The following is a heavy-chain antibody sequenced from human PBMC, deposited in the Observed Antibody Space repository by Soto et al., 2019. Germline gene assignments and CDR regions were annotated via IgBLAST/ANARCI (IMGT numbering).Heavy chain of an antibody. CDR2: IGGSGGST. D-gene: IGHD6-13*01. V-gene: IGHV3-23*01. CDR3: AKGILVKPPGTRAFDI. J-gene: IGHJ3*02. Sequence: EVQLLESGGGLVQPGGSLRLSCAASGFTFSSHAMSWVRQAPGKGLEWVSTIGGSGGSTYYADSVKGRFTISRDNSNNALYLQMNRLRAGDTAVYYCAKGILVKPPGTRAFDIWGQGTMVIVSS. CDR1: GFTFSSHA.